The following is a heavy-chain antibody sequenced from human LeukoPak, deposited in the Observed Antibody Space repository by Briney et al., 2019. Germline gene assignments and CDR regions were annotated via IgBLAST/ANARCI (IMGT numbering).Heavy chain of an antibody. Sequence: SETLSLTCTVSGGSISSYYWSWIRQPPGKGLEWIGYIHYSGNTNYNPSLKSRVTISVDTSKNQFSLKLSSVTAADTAVYYCARLQWELEDYYYGMDVWGQGTTVTVSS. J-gene: IGHJ6*02. CDR1: GGSISSYY. V-gene: IGHV4-59*01. CDR2: IHYSGNT. D-gene: IGHD1-26*01. CDR3: ARLQWELEDYYYGMDV.